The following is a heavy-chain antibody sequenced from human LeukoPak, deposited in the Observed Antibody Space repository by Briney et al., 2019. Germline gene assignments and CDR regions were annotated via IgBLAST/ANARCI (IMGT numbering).Heavy chain of an antibody. J-gene: IGHJ6*03. CDR3: ARSESGVQYFQHYFYIDA. D-gene: IGHD2-2*01. Sequence: SETLSLTCTASNVDINNYYWSWVRQPPGKGLEWIAYIYYRGSTKYNPSLKSRVTISIDTSNDQVSLRLNSLTAADTAVYYCARSESGVQYFQHYFYIDAWGKGTTVTVSS. V-gene: IGHV4-59*01. CDR1: NVDINNYY. CDR2: IYYRGST.